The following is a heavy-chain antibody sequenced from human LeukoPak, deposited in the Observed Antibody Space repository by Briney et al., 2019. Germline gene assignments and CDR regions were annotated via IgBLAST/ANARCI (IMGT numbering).Heavy chain of an antibody. J-gene: IGHJ6*02. V-gene: IGHV4-34*09. CDR1: GGSFSDYY. CDR2: ITHSGIT. CDR3: ARDLRSSSSSGINYYGMDV. Sequence: PSETLSLTCAVYGGSFSDYYWSWVRQPPGKGLEWIGDITHSGITYYNPSLKSRVTISVDTSKNQFSLKLSSVTAADTAVYYCARDLRSSSSSGINYYGMDVWGQGTTVTVSS. D-gene: IGHD6-6*01.